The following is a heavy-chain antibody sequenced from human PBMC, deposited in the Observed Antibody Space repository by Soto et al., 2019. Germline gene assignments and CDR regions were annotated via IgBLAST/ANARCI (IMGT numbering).Heavy chain of an antibody. V-gene: IGHV3-33*01. J-gene: IGHJ4*02. Sequence: QVQLVESGGGVVQPGRSLRLSCAASGFTFSSYGMHWVRQAPGKGLEWVAVIWYDGSNKYYADSVKGRFTISRDNSKNTLYLQMNSLRAEDTAVYYCARDPHYDFWSCYYFDYWGQGTLVTVSS. CDR3: ARDPHYDFWSCYYFDY. D-gene: IGHD3-3*01. CDR1: GFTFSSYG. CDR2: IWYDGSNK.